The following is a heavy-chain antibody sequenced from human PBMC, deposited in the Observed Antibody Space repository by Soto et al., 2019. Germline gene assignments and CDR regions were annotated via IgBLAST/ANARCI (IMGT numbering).Heavy chain of an antibody. Sequence: EVPLLESGGGLVQPGGSLRLSCAASGFTFSSYAMSWVRQAPGKGLEWVSAISGSGGSTYYADSVKGRFTISRDNSKNTLYLQMNSLRAEDTAVYYCAKGHGSGSYYNAFDYWGQGTLVTVSS. CDR3: AKGHGSGSYYNAFDY. CDR2: ISGSGGST. V-gene: IGHV3-23*01. D-gene: IGHD3-10*01. CDR1: GFTFSSYA. J-gene: IGHJ4*02.